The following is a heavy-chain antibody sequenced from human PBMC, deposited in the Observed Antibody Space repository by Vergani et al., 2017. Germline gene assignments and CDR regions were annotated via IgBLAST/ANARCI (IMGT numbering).Heavy chain of an antibody. D-gene: IGHD6-13*01. Sequence: QVQLVESGGGVVQPGRSLRLSCAASGFTFSSYAMHWVRQAPGKGLEWVAVISYDGSNKYYADSVKGRFTISRDNAKNSLYLQMNSLRAEDTAVYYCARDRVHSSSWYFYYYMDVWGKGTTVTVSS. J-gene: IGHJ6*03. CDR1: GFTFSSYA. CDR3: ARDRVHSSSWYFYYYMDV. CDR2: ISYDGSNK. V-gene: IGHV3-30-3*01.